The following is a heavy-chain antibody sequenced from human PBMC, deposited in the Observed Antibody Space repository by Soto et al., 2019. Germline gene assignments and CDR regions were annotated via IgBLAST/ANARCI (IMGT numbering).Heavy chain of an antibody. CDR1: GFTFSSYG. J-gene: IGHJ4*02. CDR2: IWYDGSNK. Sequence: QVQLVESGGGVVQPGRSLRLSCAASGFTFSSYGMHWVRQAPGKGLEWVAVIWYDGSNKYYADSVKGRFTISRDNSKNTLYLQMNSLRAEDTAVYYCARDYEARHVFDYWGQGTLVTVSS. CDR3: ARDYEARHVFDY. D-gene: IGHD3-16*01. V-gene: IGHV3-33*01.